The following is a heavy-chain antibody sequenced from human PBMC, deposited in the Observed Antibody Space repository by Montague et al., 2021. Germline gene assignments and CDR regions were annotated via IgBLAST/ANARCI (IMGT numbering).Heavy chain of an antibody. D-gene: IGHD3-10*01. CDR1: GFTFSSYW. CDR2: IKTDGSST. J-gene: IGHJ4*02. CDR3: ARSYDS. Sequence: SLRLSCAASGFTFSSYWMHWVRRAPGKGLVWVSTIKTDGSSTNYADSVKGRFTISRDNAKNTLYLQMNSLRVEDTAVYYCARSYDSWGQGALVTVSS. V-gene: IGHV3-74*01.